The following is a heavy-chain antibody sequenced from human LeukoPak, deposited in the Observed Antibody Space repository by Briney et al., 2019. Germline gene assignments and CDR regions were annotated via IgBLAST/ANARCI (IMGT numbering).Heavy chain of an antibody. J-gene: IGHJ6*03. CDR3: ARARAPFYYYYMDV. CDR1: GYTFTSYY. Sequence: ASVKVSCKASGYTFTSYYMHWVRQAPGQGLEWMGWISAYNGNTNYAQKLQGRVTITTDTSTSTAYMELRSLRPDDTAVYYCARARAPFYYYYMDVWGKGTTVTISS. V-gene: IGHV1-18*04. CDR2: ISAYNGNT.